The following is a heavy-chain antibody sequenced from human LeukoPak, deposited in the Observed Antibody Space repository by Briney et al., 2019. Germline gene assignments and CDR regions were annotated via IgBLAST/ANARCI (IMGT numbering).Heavy chain of an antibody. CDR3: AKDRGYYDSSGYNPIDY. Sequence: GGSLRLACAASGFTFSSYAMSWVRQAPGKGLEWVSAISGSGGSTYYADSVKGRFTISRDNSKNTLYLQMDSLRAEDTAVYYCAKDRGYYDSSGYNPIDYWGQGTLVTVSS. V-gene: IGHV3-23*01. CDR1: GFTFSSYA. J-gene: IGHJ4*02. CDR2: ISGSGGST. D-gene: IGHD3-22*01.